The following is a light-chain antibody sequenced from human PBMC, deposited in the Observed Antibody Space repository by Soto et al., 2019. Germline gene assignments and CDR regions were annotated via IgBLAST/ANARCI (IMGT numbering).Light chain of an antibody. CDR1: QSVGTY. CDR2: DAS. J-gene: IGKJ2*01. CDR3: QQRYHWPNT. Sequence: EIVLTQSPATLSLSPGERATLSCRTSQSVGTYLAWYQHNPGQAPRLLIYDASNRATGIPARFSGSGSGTDFTLTISRPEPEDFAVYYCQQRYHWPNTFGQGTKLEIK. V-gene: IGKV3-11*01.